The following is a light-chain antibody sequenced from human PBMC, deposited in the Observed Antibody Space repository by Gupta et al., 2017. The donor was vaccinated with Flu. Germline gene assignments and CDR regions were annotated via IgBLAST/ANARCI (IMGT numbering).Light chain of an antibody. CDR2: NNY. V-gene: IGLV1-44*01. J-gene: IGLJ2*01. Sequence: QSVMPQPPSASGTPGQRVTISCSGSSSNIGSHTVNWYQQFPGTAPKPLIYNNYERPSGVPDRFSGSKSGTSASLAISGLQPEDEADYYCAAWDDSLNGWVFGGGTKLTVL. CDR3: AAWDDSLNGWV. CDR1: SSNIGSHT.